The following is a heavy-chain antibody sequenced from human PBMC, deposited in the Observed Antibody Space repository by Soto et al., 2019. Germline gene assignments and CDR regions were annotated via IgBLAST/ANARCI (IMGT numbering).Heavy chain of an antibody. V-gene: IGHV3-30-3*01. J-gene: IGHJ6*02. CDR2: ISYDGSNK. CDR3: ASLRLGELSFFNYYYGMDG. CDR1: GFTFSSYA. D-gene: IGHD3-16*02. Sequence: QVQLVESGGGVVQPGKSLRLSCAASGFTFSSYAMHWVRQAPGKGLEWVAVISYDGSNKYYADSVKGRFTISRDNSKNTLYLQMNSLRAEDTAVYYCASLRLGELSFFNYYYGMDGWGQGTTVTVSS.